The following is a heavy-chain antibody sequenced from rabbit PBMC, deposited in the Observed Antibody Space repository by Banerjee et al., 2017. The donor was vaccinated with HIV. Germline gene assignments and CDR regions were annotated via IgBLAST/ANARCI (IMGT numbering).Heavy chain of an antibody. Sequence: QEQLEESGGDLVKPEGSLTLTCTASGLDFSSSYWMCWVRQAPGKGLEWIACIVTGDGSTYYASWAKGRFTISKTSSTTVTLQMTSLTAADTATYFCSRFVSGSNGYWNLWGPGTLVTVS. CDR3: SRFVSGSNGYWNL. D-gene: IGHD1-1*01. V-gene: IGHV1S45*01. J-gene: IGHJ4*01. CDR1: GLDFSSSYW. CDR2: IVTGDGST.